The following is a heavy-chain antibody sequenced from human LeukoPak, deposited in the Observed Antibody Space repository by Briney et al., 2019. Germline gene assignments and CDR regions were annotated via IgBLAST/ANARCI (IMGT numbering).Heavy chain of an antibody. CDR3: AKDKNYYNSGTYFDY. V-gene: IGHV3-30*02. CDR2: IRYDGSNI. J-gene: IGHJ4*02. CDR1: GFTFSSYG. D-gene: IGHD3-10*01. Sequence: PGGSLRLSCAASGFTFSSYGMHWVRQAPGRGLEWVAFIRYDGSNIYYSDSVKGRFTISRDNSKNTLYLQMNSLRADDTAVYYCAKDKNYYNSGTYFDYWGQGTLVTVSS.